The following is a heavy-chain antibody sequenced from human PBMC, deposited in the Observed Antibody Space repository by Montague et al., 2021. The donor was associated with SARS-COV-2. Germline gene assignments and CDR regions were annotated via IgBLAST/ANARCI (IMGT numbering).Heavy chain of an antibody. V-gene: IGHV2-5*05. Sequence: PALVKTTQTLTLTCTFSGFSLNTPEVAVGWIRRPPGKALEWLALIYGXDEERYGPSLQSRLAITRDTSKSQVVLTMTNMDPVDTATYYCAHRFAGFFDYWGQGILVTVSS. CDR1: GFSLNTPEVA. CDR2: IYGXDEE. CDR3: AHRFAGFFDY. J-gene: IGHJ4*02.